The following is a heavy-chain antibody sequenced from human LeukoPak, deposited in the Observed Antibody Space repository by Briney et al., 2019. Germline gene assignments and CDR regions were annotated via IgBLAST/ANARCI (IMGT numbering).Heavy chain of an antibody. D-gene: IGHD2-21*01. CDR1: GFTFSSYA. Sequence: GGSLRLSCAASGFTFSSYAMSWVRQAPGKGLEWVSAISGSGGSTYYADSVKGRFTISRDNAKKSLYLQMNSLRAEDTALYYCAKDKMGGDFYYYGMDVWGQGTTVTVSS. V-gene: IGHV3-23*01. CDR3: AKDKMGGDFYYYGMDV. CDR2: ISGSGGST. J-gene: IGHJ6*02.